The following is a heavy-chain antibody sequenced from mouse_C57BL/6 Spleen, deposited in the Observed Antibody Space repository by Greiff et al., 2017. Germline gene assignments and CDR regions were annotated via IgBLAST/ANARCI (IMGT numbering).Heavy chain of an antibody. CDR2: IDPEDGDT. D-gene: IGHD1-1*01. J-gene: IGHJ2*01. CDR1: GFNIKDYY. V-gene: IGHV14-1*01. CDR3: TTYLSITTVVDY. Sequence: EVKLQESGAELVRPGASVKLSCTASGFNIKDYYMHWVKQRPEQGLEWIGRIDPEDGDTEYAPKFQGKATMTADTSSNTAYLQLSSLTSEDTAVYYCTTYLSITTVVDYWGQGTTLTVSS.